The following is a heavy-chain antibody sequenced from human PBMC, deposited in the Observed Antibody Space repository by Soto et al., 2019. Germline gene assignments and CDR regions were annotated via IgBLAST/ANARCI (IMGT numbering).Heavy chain of an antibody. J-gene: IGHJ4*02. D-gene: IGHD2-8*01. CDR2: VYYRGRS. Sequence: SETLSLTCTVSGGSVSNSNYYWGWIRQSPGKGVEWIGSVYYRGRSYSKSSVKSRVTISVDTSKNQFSLNLNSVTASDTAVYYCVSQRTSVLTQAYFDYWGPGALVTVSS. CDR1: GGSVSNSNYY. V-gene: IGHV4-39*01. CDR3: VSQRTSVLTQAYFDY.